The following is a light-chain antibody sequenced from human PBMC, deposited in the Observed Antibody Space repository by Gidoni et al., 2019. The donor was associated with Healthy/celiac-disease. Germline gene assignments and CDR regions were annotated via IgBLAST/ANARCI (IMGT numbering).Light chain of an antibody. CDR3: QQYGSSPLT. J-gene: IGKJ4*01. V-gene: IGKV3-20*01. CDR1: QSVSSSY. Sequence: VFPHSPGTLSLSPGETATLSSRASQSVSSSYLAWYQQKPGQAPRLLIYGASSRATGIPDRFSGSGYGTDLTLNISRLEPEEFALYYCQQYGSSPLTFGGGTKVEIK. CDR2: GAS.